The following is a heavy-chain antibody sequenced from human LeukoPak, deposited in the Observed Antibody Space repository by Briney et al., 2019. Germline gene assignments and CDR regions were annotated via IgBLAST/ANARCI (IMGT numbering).Heavy chain of an antibody. Sequence: SETLSLTCSVSGFSISNGYYWGWIRQPPGKGLEWIGSIYHTGGTFYNPSLKSRVTMSVATFKNQFSLKLSSVTAADTAVYYCARVLDYYGSGTYSFDYWGQGTLVTVSS. J-gene: IGHJ4*02. D-gene: IGHD3-10*01. CDR3: ARVLDYYGSGTYSFDY. CDR2: IYHTGGT. CDR1: GFSISNGYY. V-gene: IGHV4-38-2*02.